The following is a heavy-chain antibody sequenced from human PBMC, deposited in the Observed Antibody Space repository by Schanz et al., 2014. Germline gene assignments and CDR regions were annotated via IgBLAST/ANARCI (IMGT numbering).Heavy chain of an antibody. CDR3: ARPSDSSWYMDV. J-gene: IGHJ6*03. V-gene: IGHV3-30*03. D-gene: IGHD2-21*02. CDR1: EFSFSSFG. Sequence: VQLVESGGGLVQPRGSLRLSCAASEFSFSSFGMNWVRQAPGKGLEWVAVMSYDGSNKYYADSVKGRFTISRDTPKNTLYVQMNSLRADDTAVYYCARPSDSSWYMDVWGKGTTVTVSS. CDR2: MSYDGSNK.